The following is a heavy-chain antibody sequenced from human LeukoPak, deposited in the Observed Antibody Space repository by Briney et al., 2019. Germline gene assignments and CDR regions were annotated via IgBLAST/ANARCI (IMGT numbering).Heavy chain of an antibody. V-gene: IGHV4-59*01. D-gene: IGHD6-13*01. Sequence: SETLSLTCTVSGASISSYCWSWIRQPPGKGLEWIGYIYYSGSTNYNPSLKSRVTISVDTSKNQFSLKLNSVTAADTAVYYCARSRSSSWFLFDYWGQGTLVTVSS. CDR1: GASISSYC. CDR3: ARSRSSSWFLFDY. J-gene: IGHJ4*02. CDR2: IYYSGST.